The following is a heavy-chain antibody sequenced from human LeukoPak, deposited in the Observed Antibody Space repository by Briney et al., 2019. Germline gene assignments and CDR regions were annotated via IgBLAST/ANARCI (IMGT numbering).Heavy chain of an antibody. D-gene: IGHD5-12*01. Sequence: GGSLRLSCAASGFTFSSYEMNWVRQAPGKGLEWVSYISSSGDTIYYADSVKGRFTISRDNAKNSLYLQMNSLRAEDAAVYYCARERGYSGYEYFIDSPSDSWGQGTLVTVSS. CDR3: ARERGYSGYEYFIDSPSDS. J-gene: IGHJ4*02. V-gene: IGHV3-48*03. CDR1: GFTFSSYE. CDR2: ISSSGDTI.